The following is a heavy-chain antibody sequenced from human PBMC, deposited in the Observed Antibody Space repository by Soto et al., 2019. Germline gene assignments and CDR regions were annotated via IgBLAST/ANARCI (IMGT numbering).Heavy chain of an antibody. CDR3: ARANWYFDY. CDR1: GGSISGNY. D-gene: IGHD7-27*01. V-gene: IGHV4-59*01. Sequence: SETLSLTCTVSGGSISGNYWSWIRQPPGKGLEWIGDIYYSGSTNYNPSLKSRVTISVDTSKNQFSLKLTSLTAADTAIYYCARANWYFDYWGQGTLVTVSS. CDR2: IYYSGST. J-gene: IGHJ4*02.